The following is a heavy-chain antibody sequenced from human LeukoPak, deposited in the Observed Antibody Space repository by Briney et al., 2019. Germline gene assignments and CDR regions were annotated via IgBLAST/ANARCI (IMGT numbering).Heavy chain of an antibody. V-gene: IGHV3-33*01. CDR1: GFTFSSYG. D-gene: IGHD6-13*01. Sequence: QPGRSLRLSCAASGFTFSSYGMHWVRQAPGKGLEWVAVIWYDGSNKYYADSVKGRFTISRDNSKNTLYLQMNSLRAEDTAVYYCAREGLQQLAIYYYGMDVWGQGTTVTVSS. CDR2: IWYDGSNK. J-gene: IGHJ6*02. CDR3: AREGLQQLAIYYYGMDV.